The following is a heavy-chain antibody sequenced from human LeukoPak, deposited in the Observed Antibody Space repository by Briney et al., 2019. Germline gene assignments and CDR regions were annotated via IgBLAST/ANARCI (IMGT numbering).Heavy chain of an antibody. J-gene: IGHJ4*02. CDR2: IYRGNNT. Sequence: GGSLRLSCAASGFTVSSNYMSWVRQAPGKGLEWVSVIYRGNNTYYADSMKGRFTISRDNSRNTLYLQMNSLRAEDTAIYYCAREGSNYGPFDYWGQGTLVTVSS. CDR1: GFTVSSNY. CDR3: AREGSNYGPFDY. D-gene: IGHD4-11*01. V-gene: IGHV3-53*01.